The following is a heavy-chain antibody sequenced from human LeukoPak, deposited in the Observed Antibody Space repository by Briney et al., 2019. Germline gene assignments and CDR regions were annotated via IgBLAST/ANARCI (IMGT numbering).Heavy chain of an antibody. CDR3: VNSNSGDFLAFDN. CDR2: VGPEDGEA. CDR1: GYTFTEHY. D-gene: IGHD2/OR15-2a*01. J-gene: IGHJ4*02. V-gene: IGHV1-69-2*01. Sequence: ATVKISCKASGYTFTEHYIHWVQQSPGGGPEWMGRVGPEDGEALSAEKSLGRVTITADTRSDTAYMELNSLRSEDTARYYCVNSNSGDFLAFDNWGQGTQVIVS.